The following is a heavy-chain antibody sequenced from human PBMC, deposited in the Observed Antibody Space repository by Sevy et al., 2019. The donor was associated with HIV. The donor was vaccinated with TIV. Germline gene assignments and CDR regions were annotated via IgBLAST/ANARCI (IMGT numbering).Heavy chain of an antibody. CDR2: IWYDGSNK. Sequence: GGSLRLSCAASGFTFSSYGMHWVRQAPGKGLEWVAVIWYDGSNKYYADSVKGRFTISRDNSKNTLYLQINSLRAEDTAVYYCARGEYYDFWSGYRYSFDYWGQGTLVTVSS. CDR3: ARGEYYDFWSGYRYSFDY. D-gene: IGHD3-3*01. J-gene: IGHJ4*02. V-gene: IGHV3-33*01. CDR1: GFTFSSYG.